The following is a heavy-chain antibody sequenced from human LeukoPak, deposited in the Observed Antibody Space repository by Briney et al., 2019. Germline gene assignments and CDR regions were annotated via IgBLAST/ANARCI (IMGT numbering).Heavy chain of an antibody. V-gene: IGHV4-39*01. CDR3: ASIVVVTPPTLDY. Sequence: SETLSLTCTVSGGSISSSSYYWGWIRQPPGKGLEWIGSIYYSGSTYYNPSLKSRVTISVDTSKNQFSLQLSSVTAADTAVYYCASIVVVTPPTLDYWGQGTLVTVSS. CDR2: IYYSGST. CDR1: GGSISSSSYY. D-gene: IGHD2-21*02. J-gene: IGHJ4*02.